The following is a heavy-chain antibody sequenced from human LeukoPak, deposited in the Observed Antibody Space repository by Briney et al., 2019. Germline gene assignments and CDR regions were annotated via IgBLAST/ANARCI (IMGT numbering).Heavy chain of an antibody. CDR2: IRSSGTI. CDR1: GFTFRSYS. CDR3: ARDQGMVDY. Sequence: GGSMRLSCGTSGFTFRSYSMNWVRQAPGKGLEWLSSIRSSGTIYYADSVKGRFTISRDNAKNSLYLEMSSLRDDDTALYYCARDQGMVDYWGQGTLVTVSS. D-gene: IGHD3-10*01. V-gene: IGHV3-48*02. J-gene: IGHJ4*02.